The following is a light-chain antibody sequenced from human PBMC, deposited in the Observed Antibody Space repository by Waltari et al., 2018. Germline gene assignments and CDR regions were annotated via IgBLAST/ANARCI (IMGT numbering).Light chain of an antibody. CDR1: QSVLYSSNSQNY. V-gene: IGKV4-1*01. CDR3: HQYYDIPWT. CDR2: WAS. Sequence: DIVMTQSPDSLAVSLGERVTINCKSSQSVLYSSNSQNYLAWYQQKPGQPPKLLIYWASARESRVPDRFSGSESGTDFTLTISSLQAEDVAVYYCHQYYDIPWTFGQGTKVEIK. J-gene: IGKJ1*01.